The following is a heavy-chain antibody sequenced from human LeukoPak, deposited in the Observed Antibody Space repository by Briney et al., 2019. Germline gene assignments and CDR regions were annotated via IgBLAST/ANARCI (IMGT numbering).Heavy chain of an antibody. CDR1: GGSLSSYY. Sequence: PSETLSLTCTVSGGSLSSYYWSWIRQPAGQGLEWIGRIYTSGSTNYNPSLKSRVTMSVDTSKNQFSLKLSSVTAADTAVYYCARDFVAAFNWFDPWGQGTLVTVSS. J-gene: IGHJ5*02. D-gene: IGHD6-13*01. CDR3: ARDFVAAFNWFDP. CDR2: IYTSGST. V-gene: IGHV4-4*07.